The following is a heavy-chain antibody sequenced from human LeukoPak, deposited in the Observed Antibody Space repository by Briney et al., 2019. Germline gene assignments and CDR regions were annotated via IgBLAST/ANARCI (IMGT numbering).Heavy chain of an antibody. V-gene: IGHV3-23*01. CDR2: ISGSGGST. CDR3: AKTNSGQYFDY. J-gene: IGHJ4*02. D-gene: IGHD6-19*01. CDR1: GFTFRSYA. Sequence: GWSLRLSCAASGFTFRSYAMSWVRQARGKGLECVSGISGSGGSTNYADSVKGRFTISRDNSKNTLYLQMNSLRAEDTAEYYCAKTNSGQYFDYWGQGTLVTVSS.